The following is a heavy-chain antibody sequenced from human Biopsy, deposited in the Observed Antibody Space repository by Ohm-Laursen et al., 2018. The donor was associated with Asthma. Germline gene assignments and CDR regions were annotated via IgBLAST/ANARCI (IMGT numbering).Heavy chain of an antibody. J-gene: IGHJ6*02. Sequence: VKIFCNAPGGTFSNFAISWVRQAPGQGLEWLGGIMTVFGTTNYAQKFQGRVTITADESTSTAYMEVTSLRSEDTAIYYCARCQVGYSSGWSLLLKKIYYSGMDVWGQGTAVTVSS. CDR1: GGTFSNFA. CDR2: IMTVFGTT. CDR3: ARCQVGYSSGWSLLLKKIYYSGMDV. V-gene: IGHV1-69*13. D-gene: IGHD6-19*01.